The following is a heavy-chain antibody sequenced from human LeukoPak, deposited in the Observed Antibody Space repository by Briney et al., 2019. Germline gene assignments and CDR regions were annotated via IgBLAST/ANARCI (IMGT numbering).Heavy chain of an antibody. CDR2: IYHSGST. V-gene: IGHV4-30-2*01. D-gene: IGHD2-2*01. CDR1: GGSISSGGYS. Sequence: SETLSLTCAVSGGSISSGGYSWSWIRQPPGKGLEWIGYIYHSGSTYYNPSLKSRVTISVDRSKNQFSLKLSSVTAADTAVYYCARGWLGYCSSTSCYGQYYYYGMDVWGQGTTVTVSS. J-gene: IGHJ6*02. CDR3: ARGWLGYCSSTSCYGQYYYYGMDV.